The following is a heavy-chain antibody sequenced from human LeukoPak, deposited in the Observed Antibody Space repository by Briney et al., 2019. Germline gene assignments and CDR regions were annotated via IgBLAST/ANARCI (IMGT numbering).Heavy chain of an antibody. J-gene: IGHJ4*02. CDR1: GGSFSGYY. V-gene: IGHV4-34*01. D-gene: IGHD1-26*01. CDR2: INHSGST. CDR3: ARPGSLLSGPLFY. Sequence: SQTLSLTCAVYGGSFSGYYWSWIRQPPGKGLEWIGEINHSGSTNYNPSLKSRVTISVDTSKNQFSLKLSSVTAADTAVYYCARPGSLLSGPLFYWGQGTLVTVSS.